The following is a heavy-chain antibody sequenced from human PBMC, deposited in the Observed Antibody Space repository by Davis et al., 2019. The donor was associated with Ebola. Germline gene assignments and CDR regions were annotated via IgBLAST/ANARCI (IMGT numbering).Heavy chain of an antibody. D-gene: IGHD3-10*01. CDR2: ISAYNGNI. CDR3: ARDTGMVTGYYEDV. CDR1: GYTFTRYC. V-gene: IGHV1-18*01. J-gene: IGHJ6*03. Sequence: AASVKVSCKASGYTFTRYCITWVRRAPGQGLEWMGWISAYNGNIKYAQKFQGRVTMTTDTSTSTAYMELRNLRSEDTAVYYCARDTGMVTGYYEDVWGQGTTVTVSS.